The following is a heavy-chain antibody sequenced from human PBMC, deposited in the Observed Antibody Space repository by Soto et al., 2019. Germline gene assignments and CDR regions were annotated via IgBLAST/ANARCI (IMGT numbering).Heavy chain of an antibody. V-gene: IGHV4-59*01. J-gene: IGHJ4*02. CDR2: IYYSGST. CDR1: GGSISSYY. Sequence: SETLSLTCTVSGGSISSYYWSWIRQPPGKGLEWIGYIYYSGSTNYNPSLKSRVTISVDTSKNQFSLKLSSVTAADTAVYYCARGWFGERFDYWGQGTLVTVSS. CDR3: ARGWFGERFDY. D-gene: IGHD3-10*01.